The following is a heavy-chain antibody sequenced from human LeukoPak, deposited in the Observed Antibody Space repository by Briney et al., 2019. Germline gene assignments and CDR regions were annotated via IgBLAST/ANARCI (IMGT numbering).Heavy chain of an antibody. V-gene: IGHV1-18*01. CDR2: ISAGNGNT. Sequence: GASVKVSCTASGYTFTSYGISWVRQAPGQGLEWMGWISAGNGNTKYSQKFQGRVTITRDTSASTAYMELSSLRSEDTAVYYCARAPQVGATPFNWFDPWGQGTLVTVSS. J-gene: IGHJ5*02. CDR1: GYTFTSYG. D-gene: IGHD1-26*01. CDR3: ARAPQVGATPFNWFDP.